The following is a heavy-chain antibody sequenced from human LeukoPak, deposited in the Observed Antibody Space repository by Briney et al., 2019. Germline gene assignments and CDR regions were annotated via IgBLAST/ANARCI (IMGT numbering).Heavy chain of an antibody. CDR3: AREREYYYMDV. J-gene: IGHJ6*03. D-gene: IGHD5-24*01. V-gene: IGHV3-48*04. CDR1: GLTYTTYN. Sequence: GGSLRLSCAPSGLTYTTYNMIWVRQAPGEGLEWVSHISNSGTTIYHADSVKGRFTISRDNAKNSLYLQMNSLRAEDTAVYYCAREREYYYMDVWGKGTTVTVSS. CDR2: ISNSGTTI.